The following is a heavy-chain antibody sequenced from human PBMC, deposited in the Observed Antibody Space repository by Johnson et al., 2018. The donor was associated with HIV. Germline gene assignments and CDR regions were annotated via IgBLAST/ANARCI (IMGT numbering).Heavy chain of an antibody. CDR1: GFTFDDYG. Sequence: EVQLVESGGGVVQPGRSLRLSCAASGFTFDDYGMSWVRQAPGKGLEWVSGINWNGGSTGYADSVKGRVTISRDNAKNSLFLQMNSLRAEDTAVYYCASDILFGTTRFDHDAFDIWGQGTVVTVSS. CDR2: INWNGGST. CDR3: ASDILFGTTRFDHDAFDI. D-gene: IGHD1-1*01. V-gene: IGHV3-20*04. J-gene: IGHJ3*02.